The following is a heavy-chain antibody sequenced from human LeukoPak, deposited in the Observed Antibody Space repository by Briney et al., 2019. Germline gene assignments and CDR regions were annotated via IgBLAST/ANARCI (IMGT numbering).Heavy chain of an antibody. Sequence: SETLSLTCTVSGGSISSSYSYWGWIRQPPGKGLEWIGNIYYSGSTYYNPSLKSRVTISVDTSKNQFSLKLSSVTAADTAVYYCASSLTTGTTEYYYYYMDVWGKGTTVTVSS. CDR1: GGSISSSYSY. D-gene: IGHD1-1*01. CDR3: ASSLTTGTTEYYYYYMDV. V-gene: IGHV4-39*07. J-gene: IGHJ6*03. CDR2: IYYSGST.